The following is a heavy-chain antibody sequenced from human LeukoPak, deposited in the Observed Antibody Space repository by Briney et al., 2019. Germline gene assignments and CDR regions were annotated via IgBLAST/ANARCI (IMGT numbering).Heavy chain of an antibody. CDR1: GYTFTDSY. J-gene: IGHJ4*02. Sequence: ASVKVSCKASGYTFTDSYIHWVRQAPGQGLEWVGRIYPKSGGTTYTQKFQGRVTLTRDTSISTAYIELNRLRSDDTAVYYCARERVVGHSAFDYWGQGTLVTVSS. V-gene: IGHV1-2*06. CDR3: ARERVVGHSAFDY. CDR2: IYPKSGGT. D-gene: IGHD2-15*01.